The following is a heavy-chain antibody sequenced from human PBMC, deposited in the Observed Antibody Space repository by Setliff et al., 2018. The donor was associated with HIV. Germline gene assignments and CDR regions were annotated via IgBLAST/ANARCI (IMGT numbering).Heavy chain of an antibody. J-gene: IGHJ5*01. CDR2: IYTNGNT. Sequence: SETLSLTCTVSGGSISRGSYYWSWIRQPAGKGLEWIGRIYTNGNTNYNPSLKSRVTISVDTSKNQFSLNLSSVTAADTAVYFCAGHPVTSGWLSLNWFDPWGQGILVTVSS. D-gene: IGHD6-19*01. CDR3: AGHPVTSGWLSLNWFDP. V-gene: IGHV4-61*02. CDR1: GGSISRGSYY.